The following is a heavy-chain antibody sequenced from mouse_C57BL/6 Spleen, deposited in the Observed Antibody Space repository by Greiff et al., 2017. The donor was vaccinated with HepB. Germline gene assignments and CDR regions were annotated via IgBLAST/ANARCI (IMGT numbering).Heavy chain of an antibody. V-gene: IGHV1-4*01. CDR1: GYTFTSYT. J-gene: IGHJ4*01. CDR2: INPSSGYT. CDR3: ASPLYDGYYLYAMDY. D-gene: IGHD2-3*01. Sequence: QVQLQQSGAELARPGASVKMSCKASGYTFTSYTMHWVKQRPGQGLEWIGYINPSSGYTKYNQKFKDKATLTADKSSSTAYMQLSSLTSEDSAVYYCASPLYDGYYLYAMDYWGQGTSVTVSS.